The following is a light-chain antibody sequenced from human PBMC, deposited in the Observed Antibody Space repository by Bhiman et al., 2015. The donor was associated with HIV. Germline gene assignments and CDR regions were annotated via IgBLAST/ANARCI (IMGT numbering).Light chain of an antibody. V-gene: IGLV6-57*02. J-gene: IGLJ2*01. CDR2: EDN. Sequence: NFMLTQPHSVSESPGKTVTISCTGSSGSIASNYVQWYQQRPGSVPTTVIYEDNQRPSGVPDRFSGSIDSSSNSASLTISGLKTEDEADYYCQSYDSINHKLVFGGGTKLTVL. CDR3: QSYDSINHKLV. CDR1: SGSIASNY.